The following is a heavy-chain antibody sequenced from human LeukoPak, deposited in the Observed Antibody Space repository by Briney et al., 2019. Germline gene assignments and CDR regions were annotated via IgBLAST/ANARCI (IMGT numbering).Heavy chain of an antibody. D-gene: IGHD3-22*01. CDR3: AREGYYDSSGYEDY. CDR2: INWNGGST. Sequence: GGSLRLSCAASGFTFDDYGMSWVRQAPGKGLEWVSGINWNGGSTGYADSVKGRFTISRDNAKNTLYLQMNSLRAEDTAVYYCAREGYYDSSGYEDYWGQGTLVTVSS. CDR1: GFTFDDYG. J-gene: IGHJ4*02. V-gene: IGHV3-20*04.